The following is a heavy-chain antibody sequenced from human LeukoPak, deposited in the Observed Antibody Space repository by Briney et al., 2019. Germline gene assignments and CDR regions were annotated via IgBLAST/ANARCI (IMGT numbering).Heavy chain of an antibody. V-gene: IGHV3-33*01. CDR3: ARGVDYYDSSGTIDY. Sequence: PGGSLRLSCAASGFTFSSYGMHWVRQAPGKGLERVAVVWFDGSKKYSADSVKGRITISRDDSKNTLYLQMNSLRAEDTAVYYCARGVDYYDSSGTIDYWGQGTLVTVSS. CDR2: VWFDGSKK. J-gene: IGHJ4*02. CDR1: GFTFSSYG. D-gene: IGHD3-22*01.